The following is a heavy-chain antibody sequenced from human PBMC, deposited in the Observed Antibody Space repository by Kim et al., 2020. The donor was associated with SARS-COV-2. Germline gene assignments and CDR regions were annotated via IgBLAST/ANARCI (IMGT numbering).Heavy chain of an antibody. V-gene: IGHV3-30*18. Sequence: GGSLRLSCAASGFTFSSYGMHWVRQAPGKGLEWVAVISYDGSNKYYADSVKGRFTISRDNSKNTLYLQMNSLRAEDTAVYYCAKDTQTINTAMSFWGQGTLVTVSS. CDR3: AKDTQTINTAMSF. J-gene: IGHJ4*02. CDR1: GFTFSSYG. D-gene: IGHD5-18*01. CDR2: ISYDGSNK.